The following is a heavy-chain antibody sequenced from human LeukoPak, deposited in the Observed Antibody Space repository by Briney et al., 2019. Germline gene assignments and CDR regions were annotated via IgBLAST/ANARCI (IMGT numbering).Heavy chain of an antibody. D-gene: IGHD3-16*02. V-gene: IGHV1-69*05. Sequence: ASVKVSCKASGGTFSSYAISWVRQAPGQGLEWMGGIIPIFGTANYAQSFQGRVTITTDESTSTAYMDLSSLRSEDTAVYYCARDSGVWGSYRTSAFDIWGQGTMVTVSS. J-gene: IGHJ3*02. CDR3: ARDSGVWGSYRTSAFDI. CDR1: GGTFSSYA. CDR2: IIPIFGTA.